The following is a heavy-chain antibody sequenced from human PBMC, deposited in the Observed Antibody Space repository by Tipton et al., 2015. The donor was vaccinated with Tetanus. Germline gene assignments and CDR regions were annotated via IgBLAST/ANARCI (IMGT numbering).Heavy chain of an antibody. V-gene: IGHV1-69*06. Sequence: QSGAEVKKPGSSVKVSCEASGGTFGSYAVNWVRQAPGQGLEWLGGIIPFSDTIEYSQKFQGRVRITADKSSSPAYMELSSLTSEATSLYSCARGHRHDPKTFYGMDRWGQGTAVIVSS. D-gene: IGHD1-1*01. CDR1: GGTFGSYA. CDR3: ARGHRHDPKTFYGMDR. CDR2: IIPFSDTI. J-gene: IGHJ6*02.